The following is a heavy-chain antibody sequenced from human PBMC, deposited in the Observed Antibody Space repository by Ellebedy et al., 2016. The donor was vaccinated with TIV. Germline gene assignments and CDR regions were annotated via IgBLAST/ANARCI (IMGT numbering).Heavy chain of an antibody. J-gene: IGHJ5*02. CDR1: GFTFSSYA. CDR3: VGLVRKIDHMITFGGVIVL. D-gene: IGHD3-16*01. Sequence: GGSLRLXXAASGFTFSSYAMSWVRQAPGKGLEWVSAISGSGGSTYYADSVKGRFTISRDNSKNTLYLQMNSLRAEDTAVYYCVGLVRKIDHMITFGGVIVLWGQGTLVTDSS. CDR2: ISGSGGST. V-gene: IGHV3-23*01.